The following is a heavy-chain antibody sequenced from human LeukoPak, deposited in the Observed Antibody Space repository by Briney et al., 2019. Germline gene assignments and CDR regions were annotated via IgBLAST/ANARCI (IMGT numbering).Heavy chain of an antibody. J-gene: IGHJ4*02. CDR3: AKDSRSSTSCCPNY. Sequence: GGSLRLSCAASGFTFSSYGMHWVRQAPGKGLEWVAFIRSDGINKYYADSVKGRFTISRDNFKNTLYLQMNSLRAEDTAVYYCAKDSRSSTSCCPNYWGQGTLVTVSS. CDR1: GFTFSSYG. D-gene: IGHD2-2*01. V-gene: IGHV3-30*02. CDR2: IRSDGINK.